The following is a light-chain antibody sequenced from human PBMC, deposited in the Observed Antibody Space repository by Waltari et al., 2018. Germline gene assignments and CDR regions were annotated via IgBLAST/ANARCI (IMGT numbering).Light chain of an antibody. Sequence: QSVLIQPPSESGTPGQRLPISCSGTSSHIRRNIVNWYQPPPGTATKVVMHSNNQRPAGVPDRFSGSKSGTSASLAISGLQSEDEADDYCEAWDDSLNVVVFGGGTKLTVL. CDR3: EAWDDSLNVVV. J-gene: IGLJ2*01. V-gene: IGLV1-44*01. CDR2: SNN. CDR1: SSHIRRNI.